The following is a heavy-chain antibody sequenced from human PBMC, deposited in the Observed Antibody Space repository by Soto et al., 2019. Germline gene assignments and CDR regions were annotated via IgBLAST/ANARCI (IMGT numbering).Heavy chain of an antibody. V-gene: IGHV4-4*02. D-gene: IGHD3-22*01. Sequence: SETLSLTCAVSGGSISSSNWWSWVRQPPGKGLEWIGEIYHSGSTNYNPSLKSRVTISVDKSKNQFSLKLSSVTAADSAVYYCATRAWLLRAWLDYWGQGTLVTVSS. CDR2: IYHSGST. CDR1: GGSISSSNW. J-gene: IGHJ4*02. CDR3: ATRAWLLRAWLDY.